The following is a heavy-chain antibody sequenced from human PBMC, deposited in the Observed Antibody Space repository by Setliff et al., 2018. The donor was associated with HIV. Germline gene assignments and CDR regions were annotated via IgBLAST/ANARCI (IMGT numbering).Heavy chain of an antibody. J-gene: IGHJ5*02. CDR2: INTNSGSP. CDR3: ARALYGDYGGDLNWLDP. Sequence: ASVKVSCKTSGYNFDNYAINWVRQAPGQGLEWMGWINTNSGSPTYAQAFTGRFLFSVDTVVATAYLQINNLKTEDTAVYYCARALYGDYGGDLNWLDPWGQGTRVTVSS. CDR1: GYNFDNYA. D-gene: IGHD4-17*01. V-gene: IGHV7-4-1*02.